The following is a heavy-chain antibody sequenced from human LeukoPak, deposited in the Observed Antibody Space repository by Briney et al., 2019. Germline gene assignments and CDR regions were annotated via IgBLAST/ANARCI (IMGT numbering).Heavy chain of an antibody. V-gene: IGHV3-23*01. J-gene: IGHJ3*02. CDR1: GFTLSSYA. CDR3: AKRAAATKAFEI. D-gene: IGHD2-15*01. CDR2: ISAGGST. Sequence: GGSLRLSCAASGFTLSSYAMSWVRQAPGKGLEWVSAISAGGSTYYADSVKGRFTISRDNSKSTLYLQMNSLRAEDTAVYDCAKRAAATKAFEIWGHGTMVTVSS.